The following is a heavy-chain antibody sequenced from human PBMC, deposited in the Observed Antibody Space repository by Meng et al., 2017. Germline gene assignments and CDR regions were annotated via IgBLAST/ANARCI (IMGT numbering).Heavy chain of an antibody. CDR3: ARDRGAVAGTNFDY. Sequence: GQRRGSGPGLVKPSGTLSLPCAVSGGSISSSNWWSWVRQPPGKGLEWIGEIYHSGSTNYNPSLKSRVTISVDKSKNQFSLKLSSVTAADTAVYYCARDRGAVAGTNFDYWGQGTLVTVSS. J-gene: IGHJ4*02. CDR2: IYHSGST. CDR1: GGSISSSNW. V-gene: IGHV4-4*02. D-gene: IGHD6-19*01.